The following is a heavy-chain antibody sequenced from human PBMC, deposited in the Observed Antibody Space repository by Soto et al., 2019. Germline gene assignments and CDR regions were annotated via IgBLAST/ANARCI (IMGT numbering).Heavy chain of an antibody. V-gene: IGHV4-4*02. CDR3: ASTYYSDTSGYYSLGD. J-gene: IGHJ4*02. Sequence: QVQLQESGPGLVKPSGTLSLTCAVSGGSISSSNWWSWVRQSPGKGLEWIGEIHHSGSTNYNPSLKSRVAISVDKSKNQFSLKLSSVTAADTAVYYCASTYYSDTSGYYSLGDWGQGTPVIVSS. CDR1: GGSISSSNW. D-gene: IGHD3-22*01. CDR2: IHHSGST.